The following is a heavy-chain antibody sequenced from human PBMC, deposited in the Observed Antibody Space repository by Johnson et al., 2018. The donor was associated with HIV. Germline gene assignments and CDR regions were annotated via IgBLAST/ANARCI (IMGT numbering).Heavy chain of an antibody. D-gene: IGHD1-1*01. J-gene: IGHJ3*02. CDR2: ISRGGSSASVI. CDR1: RFTFSDYY. V-gene: IGHV3-11*01. CDR3: ARDPGTGTNASAFDI. Sequence: QVQLVESGGGLVQPGGSLRLSCAASRFTFSDYYMSWIRQAPGKGLEWVSYISRGGSSASVIYYADSVKGRFTISRDNSKNTLYLQMNSLRAEDTALYYCARDPGTGTNASAFDIWGQGTMVTVSS.